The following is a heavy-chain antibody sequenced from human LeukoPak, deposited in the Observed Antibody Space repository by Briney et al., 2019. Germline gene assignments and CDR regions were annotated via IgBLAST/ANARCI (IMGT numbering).Heavy chain of an antibody. CDR3: ARDQYSSSWPEYTYYFDY. Sequence: ASVKVSCKASGYTFTSYAMNWVRQAPGQGLEWMGWINTNTGNPTYAQGFTGRFVSSLDTSASTAYLQISSLRAEDTAVYYCARDQYSSSWPEYTYYFDYWGQGTLVTVSS. CDR1: GYTFTSYA. D-gene: IGHD6-13*01. CDR2: INTNTGNP. V-gene: IGHV7-4-1*02. J-gene: IGHJ4*02.